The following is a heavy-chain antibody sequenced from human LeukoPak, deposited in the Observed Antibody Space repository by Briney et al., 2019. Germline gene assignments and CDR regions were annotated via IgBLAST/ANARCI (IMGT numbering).Heavy chain of an antibody. CDR1: GFAFSDYY. V-gene: IGHV3-11*01. Sequence: GESLRLSCDASGFAFSDYYMTWIRQAPGKGLEWISYISNRGTNTFYADSVKGRFTISRDNAKNSLYLQMSSVRAEDTAVYSWARVSGGGGQKDFSYYMDVWGKGTTVTVSS. D-gene: IGHD3-16*01. J-gene: IGHJ6*03. CDR3: ARVSGGGGQKDFSYYMDV. CDR2: ISNRGTNT.